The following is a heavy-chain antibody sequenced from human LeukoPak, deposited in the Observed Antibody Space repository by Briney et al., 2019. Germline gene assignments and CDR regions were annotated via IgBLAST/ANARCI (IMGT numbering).Heavy chain of an antibody. CDR2: ISGSGGST. D-gene: IGHD2-8*02. CDR3: ATYRQVLLPFES. J-gene: IGHJ4*02. V-gene: IGHV3-23*01. Sequence: PGGSLRLSCAASGFTFSSYAMSWVRQAPGKGLEWVSAISGSGGSTYYADSVKGRFTISRDNSKSTLSLQMNSLRAEDTAIYYCATYRQVLLPFESWGQGTLVTVPS. CDR1: GFTFSSYA.